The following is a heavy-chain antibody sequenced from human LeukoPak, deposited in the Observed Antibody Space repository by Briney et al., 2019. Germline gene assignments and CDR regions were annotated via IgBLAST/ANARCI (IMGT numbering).Heavy chain of an antibody. CDR3: ARDQGCTGGSCYPAFDY. CDR2: ISSSGSAI. Sequence: QPGGSLRLSCAASGFTFSSYEMNWVRLAPGKGLEWVSYISSSGSAIYYADSVKGRFTISRDNAKNSLYLQMDSLRAEDTVVYYCARDQGCTGGSCYPAFDYWGQGTLVTVSS. CDR1: GFTFSSYE. D-gene: IGHD2-15*01. J-gene: IGHJ4*02. V-gene: IGHV3-48*03.